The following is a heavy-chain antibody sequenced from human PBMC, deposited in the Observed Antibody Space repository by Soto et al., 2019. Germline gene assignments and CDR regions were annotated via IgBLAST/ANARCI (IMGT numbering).Heavy chain of an antibody. D-gene: IGHD6-19*01. CDR1: GDSVSSNSAA. CDR3: ARDFSLGSRGQLAWLVYGMDV. V-gene: IGHV6-1*01. Sequence: QVQLQQSGPGLVKPSQTLSLTCAISGDSVSSNSAAWNWIRQSPSRGLEWLGRTYYRSKWYNDYAVPVKRQLHTTPDTSKNPSALQLQSVTSEDTAVYYCARDFSLGSRGQLAWLVYGMDVWGQGTTVTVSS. CDR2: TYYRSKWYN. J-gene: IGHJ6*02.